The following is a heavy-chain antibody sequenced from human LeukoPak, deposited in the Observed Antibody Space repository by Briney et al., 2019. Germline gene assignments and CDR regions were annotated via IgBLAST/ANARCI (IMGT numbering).Heavy chain of an antibody. Sequence: SETLSLTCTVSGGSISSYYWSWIRQPPGKGLEWIGYIYYSGSTNYNPSLKSRVTISVDTSKNQFSLKLSSVTAADTAVYYCARSNWFDPWGQGTLVTVSS. CDR3: ARSNWFDP. CDR1: GGSISSYY. J-gene: IGHJ5*02. V-gene: IGHV4-59*01. CDR2: IYYSGST.